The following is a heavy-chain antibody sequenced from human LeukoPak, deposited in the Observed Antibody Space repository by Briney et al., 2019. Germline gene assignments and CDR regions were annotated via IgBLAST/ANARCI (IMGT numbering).Heavy chain of an antibody. CDR1: GGSISSGGYY. CDR3: ARRDTVVEVDY. D-gene: IGHD5-18*01. V-gene: IGHV4-30-2*01. CDR2: IYHSGST. J-gene: IGHJ4*02. Sequence: SETLSLTCTVSGGSISSGGYYWSWLRQPPGKGLEWIGYIYHSGSTYYNPSLKSRVTISVDRSKNQFSLKLSSVTAADTAVYYCARRDTVVEVDYWGQGTLVTVSS.